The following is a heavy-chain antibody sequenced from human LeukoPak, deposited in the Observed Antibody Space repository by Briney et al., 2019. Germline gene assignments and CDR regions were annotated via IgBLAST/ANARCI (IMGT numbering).Heavy chain of an antibody. CDR1: GGSISSSSYY. Sequence: SETLSLTCTVSGGSISSSSYYWGWIRQPPGKGLEWIGSIYYSGSTYYNPSLKSRVTISVDTSKNQFSLKLSSVTAADTAVYYCARDRVRRDGYNFGLSWIDPWGQGTLVTVSS. J-gene: IGHJ5*02. V-gene: IGHV4-39*07. CDR2: IYYSGST. D-gene: IGHD5-24*01. CDR3: ARDRVRRDGYNFGLSWIDP.